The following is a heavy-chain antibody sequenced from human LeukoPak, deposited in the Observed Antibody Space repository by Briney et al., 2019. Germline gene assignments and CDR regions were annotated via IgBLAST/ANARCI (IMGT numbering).Heavy chain of an antibody. Sequence: PGGSLRLSCAVSGFIVSSNYMSWVRQAPGKGLEWVSVIYSGGSTYYADSVKGRFTISRDNSKNTLYLQMNSLRAEDTAVYYCGRVSDSSGHYYGYWGQGTLVTVSS. CDR1: GFIVSSNY. J-gene: IGHJ4*02. V-gene: IGHV3-53*01. CDR3: GRVSDSSGHYYGY. CDR2: IYSGGST. D-gene: IGHD3-22*01.